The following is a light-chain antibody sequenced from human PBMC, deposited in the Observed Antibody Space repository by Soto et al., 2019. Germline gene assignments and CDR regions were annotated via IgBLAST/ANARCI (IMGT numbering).Light chain of an antibody. CDR3: SSYAGYNNIML. Sequence: QSALTQPRSVSGSPGQSVTISCTGTSSDGGGYNYVSWYQQHPGKAPKFIIYEVSKRPSGVPDRFSGSKSGNTASLTVSGLQAEDEADYYCSSYAGYNNIMLFGGGTKLTVL. CDR2: EVS. V-gene: IGLV2-8*01. J-gene: IGLJ2*01. CDR1: SSDGGGYNY.